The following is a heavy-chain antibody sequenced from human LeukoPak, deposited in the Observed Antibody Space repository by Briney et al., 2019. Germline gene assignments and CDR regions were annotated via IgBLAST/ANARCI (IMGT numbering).Heavy chain of an antibody. CDR3: ARGVAGYLVY. D-gene: IGHD6-19*01. J-gene: IGHJ4*02. V-gene: IGHV4-59*01. CDR1: GGSISSYY. Sequence: PSETLSLTCTVSGGSISSYYWSWIRQPPGKGLEWIGYIYYSGSTNYNPSLKSRVTISVDTSKNQFSLKLTSVTAADTAVYYCARGVAGYLVYWGQGTLVTVSS. CDR2: IYYSGST.